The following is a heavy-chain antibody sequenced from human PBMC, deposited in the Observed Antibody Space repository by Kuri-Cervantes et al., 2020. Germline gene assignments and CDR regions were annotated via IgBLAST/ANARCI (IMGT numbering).Heavy chain of an antibody. CDR1: GYTFTSYG. CDR3: ATNLGYCGGDCPQD. D-gene: IGHD2-21*02. Sequence: ASVKVSCKASGYTFTSYGISWVRQAPGQGLEWMGWISAYNGNTNYAQKLQGRVTMTTDTSTSTAYMELRSLRPDDTAVYYCATNLGYCGGDCPQDWGQGTLVTVSS. CDR2: ISAYNGNT. J-gene: IGHJ4*02. V-gene: IGHV1-18*01.